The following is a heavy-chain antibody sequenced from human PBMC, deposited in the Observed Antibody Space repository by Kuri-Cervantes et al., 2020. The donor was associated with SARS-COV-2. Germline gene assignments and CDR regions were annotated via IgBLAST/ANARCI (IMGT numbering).Heavy chain of an antibody. CDR1: GFTVSSNY. CDR2: IKSKTDGGTT. V-gene: IGHV3-15*01. J-gene: IGHJ5*02. Sequence: GESLKISCAASGFTVSSNYMSWVRQAPGKGLEWVGRIKSKTDGGTTDYAAPVKGRFAISRDDSKNTLYLQMNSLKTEDTAVYYCAKDPSYNWFDPWGQGTLVTVSS. CDR3: AKDPSYNWFDP.